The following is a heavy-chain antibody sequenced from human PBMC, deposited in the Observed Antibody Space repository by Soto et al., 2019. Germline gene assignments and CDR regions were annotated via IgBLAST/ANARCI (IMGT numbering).Heavy chain of an antibody. CDR1: GGTFNTYA. V-gene: IGHV1-69*19. CDR2: ISPMFGAA. CDR3: AREVQVHTPAFVY. Sequence: QVQLVQSGAEMTKPGSSVKVSCQSSGGTFNTYAMNWVRQAPGQGPEWMGDISPMFGAANYAPKFQGRVTITAYESTGTSYMQLSSLTSEDTALYFCAREVQVHTPAFVYWGQGTLVTVSS. D-gene: IGHD3-10*01. J-gene: IGHJ4*02.